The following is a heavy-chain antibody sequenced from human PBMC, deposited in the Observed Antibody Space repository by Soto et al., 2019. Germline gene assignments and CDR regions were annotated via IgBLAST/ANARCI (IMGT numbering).Heavy chain of an antibody. CDR1: GFTLSSYE. CDR3: ARARTTFGVAHDY. J-gene: IGHJ4*02. Sequence: GGSLRLSCAASGFTLSSYEMNWVRQAPGMGLEWVSYISNSGTTIYYADSVKGRFTISRDNAENSLYLQMNSLRAEDTAVYYCARARTTFGVAHDYWGRGTLVTVSS. V-gene: IGHV3-48*03. D-gene: IGHD3-3*01. CDR2: ISNSGTTI.